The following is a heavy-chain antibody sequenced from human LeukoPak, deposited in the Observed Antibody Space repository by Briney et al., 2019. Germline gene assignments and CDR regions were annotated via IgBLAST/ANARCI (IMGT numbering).Heavy chain of an antibody. J-gene: IGHJ6*03. D-gene: IGHD6-13*01. CDR2: IYYSGGT. CDR1: GGSISSGGYY. CDR3: ARSSRGYYYYYTDV. V-gene: IGHV4-31*03. Sequence: SQTLSLTCTVAGGSISSGGYYWSWIRQHPGKGLEWIGYIYYSGGTYYNPSLKSRVTISVDTSKNQFSLKLSSVTAADTAVYYCARSSRGYYYYYTDVWGKGTTVTVSS.